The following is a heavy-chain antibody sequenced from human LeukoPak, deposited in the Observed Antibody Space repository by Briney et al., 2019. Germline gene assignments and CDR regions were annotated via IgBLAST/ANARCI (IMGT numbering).Heavy chain of an antibody. Sequence: SETLSLTCAVYGGSFSGYYWSWIRQPPGKGLEWIGEINHSGSTNYNPSLKSRVTISVDTSKNQFSLKLSSVTAADTAVYYCARHESSRYSSSQSDYWGQGTLVTVSS. CDR2: INHSGST. J-gene: IGHJ4*02. D-gene: IGHD6-13*01. CDR1: GGSFSGYY. CDR3: ARHESSRYSSSQSDY. V-gene: IGHV4-34*01.